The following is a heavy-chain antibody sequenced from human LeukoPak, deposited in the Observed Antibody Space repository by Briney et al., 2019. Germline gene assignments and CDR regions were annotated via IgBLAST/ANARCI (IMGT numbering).Heavy chain of an antibody. CDR1: GLPFENYS. CDR3: ARDGDFYGMDV. Sequence: GGSLRLSCTASGLPFENYSLAWVRQAPGKGLEWVSSISSGSSYMYYTDLVKGRFTISRDNAQNSVFLQMNSLRAEDTAVYYCARDGDFYGMDVWGQGTTVTVSS. J-gene: IGHJ6*02. D-gene: IGHD3-10*01. CDR2: ISSGSSYM. V-gene: IGHV3-21*01.